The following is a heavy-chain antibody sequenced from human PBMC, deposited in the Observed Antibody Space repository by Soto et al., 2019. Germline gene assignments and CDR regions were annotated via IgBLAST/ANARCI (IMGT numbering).Heavy chain of an antibody. CDR2: ISGSGGST. V-gene: IGHV3-23*01. D-gene: IGHD3-10*01. Sequence: GGSLRLSCAASGFTFSSYAMSWVRQAPGKGLEWVSAISGSGGSTYYADSVKGRFTISRDNSKNTLYLQMNSLRAEDTAVYYCAKIGYGSGSYYNAFVDYWGQGTLVTVSS. CDR1: GFTFSSYA. J-gene: IGHJ4*02. CDR3: AKIGYGSGSYYNAFVDY.